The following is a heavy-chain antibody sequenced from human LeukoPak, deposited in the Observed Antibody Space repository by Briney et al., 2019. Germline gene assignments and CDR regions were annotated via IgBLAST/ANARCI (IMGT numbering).Heavy chain of an antibody. CDR1: GDSVSSNSS. CDR2: TYYRSKWYN. J-gene: IGHJ3*02. V-gene: IGHV6-1*01. CDR3: ARGGQGDGYSADEAFDI. D-gene: IGHD5-18*01. Sequence: QSGPGLVKPSHTLSLTCAISGDSVSSNSSWNWLRQSPSRGLEWLGRTYYRSKWYNDYVVSVKSRININPDTSKNQFSLQLNSVTPEDTAVYYCARGGQGDGYSADEAFDIWGQGTMVTVS.